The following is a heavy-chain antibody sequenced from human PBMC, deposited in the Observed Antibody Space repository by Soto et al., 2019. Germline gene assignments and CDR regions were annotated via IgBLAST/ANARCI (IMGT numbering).Heavy chain of an antibody. D-gene: IGHD2-15*01. CDR2: INPSGGST. V-gene: IGHV1-46*01. J-gene: IGHJ6*02. Sequence: GASVKVSCKASGYTFTCYYMHWVRQAPGQGLEWMGIINPSGGSTSYAQKFQGRVTMTRDTSTSTVYMELSSLRSEDTAVYYCARDHTDCSGGSCYSHYYYGMDVWGQGTTVTVSS. CDR3: ARDHTDCSGGSCYSHYYYGMDV. CDR1: GYTFTCYY.